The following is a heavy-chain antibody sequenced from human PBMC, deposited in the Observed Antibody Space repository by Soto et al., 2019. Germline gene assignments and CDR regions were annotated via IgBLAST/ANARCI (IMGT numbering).Heavy chain of an antibody. CDR1: GYTFTSYG. Sequence: VKVSCKASGYTFTSYGISWVRQAPGQGLEWMGWISAYNGNTNYAQKLQGRVTMTTDTSTSTAYMELRSLRSDDTAVYYCARESPYYDYVWGSYRYLFDYWGQGTLVTVSS. D-gene: IGHD3-16*02. J-gene: IGHJ4*02. CDR2: ISAYNGNT. V-gene: IGHV1-18*01. CDR3: ARESPYYDYVWGSYRYLFDY.